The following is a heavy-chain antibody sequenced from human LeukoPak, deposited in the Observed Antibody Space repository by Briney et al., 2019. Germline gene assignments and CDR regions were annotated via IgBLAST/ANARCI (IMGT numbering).Heavy chain of an antibody. CDR3: AKTSQYSSGWFDY. CDR1: GFTFSNYA. D-gene: IGHD6-19*01. Sequence: GGSLRLSCAASGFTFSNYAMSWVRQAPGKGLEWVSTIRGSGGSTYYVDSVKGRFTISRDNSRNTLDIEMNSLRPEDTAVYYCAKTSQYSSGWFDYWGQGTLVTVSS. J-gene: IGHJ4*02. CDR2: IRGSGGST. V-gene: IGHV3-23*01.